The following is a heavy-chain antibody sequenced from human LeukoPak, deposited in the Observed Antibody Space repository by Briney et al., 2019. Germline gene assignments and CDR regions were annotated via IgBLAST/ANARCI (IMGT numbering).Heavy chain of an antibody. J-gene: IGHJ4*02. Sequence: PGGSLTLACAASGFSFSNFWMHWGRQAPGEGRGWVSRISPDGSETTYADSVKGRFTISRDNAKNTLYLQLSSLRAEDTAVYYCARDMWGSFDYWGQGALVTVSP. V-gene: IGHV3-74*01. D-gene: IGHD7-27*01. CDR1: GFSFSNFW. CDR3: ARDMWGSFDY. CDR2: ISPDGSET.